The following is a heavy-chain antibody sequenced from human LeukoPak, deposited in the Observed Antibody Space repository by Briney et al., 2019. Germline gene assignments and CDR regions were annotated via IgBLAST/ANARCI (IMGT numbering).Heavy chain of an antibody. J-gene: IGHJ4*02. CDR2: IYYSGST. Sequence: SETLSLTCTISGGSITSYYWSWIRQPPGKGLEWIGYIYYSGSTNYNPSPKSRVTISVDTSKNQFSLKLNSVTAADTAVYYCARGGGSYDFDYWGQGTLVTVSS. V-gene: IGHV4-59*01. CDR1: GGSITSYY. CDR3: ARGGGSYDFDY. D-gene: IGHD1-26*01.